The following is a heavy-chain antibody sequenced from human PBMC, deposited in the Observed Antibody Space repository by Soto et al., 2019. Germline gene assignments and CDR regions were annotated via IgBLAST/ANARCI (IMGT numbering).Heavy chain of an antibody. CDR1: GFTFKNAW. D-gene: IGHD2-21*01. V-gene: IGHV3-15*07. CDR2: IKSKDEGGAV. J-gene: IGHJ4*02. Sequence: EVQLVESGGGLLKPGGSLRLSCAASGFTFKNAWMNWVRQVPGKGLEWVGRIKSKDEGGAVEYAAPVTGRFTISRDDSKTTSYLQMNSLQTEDTGVYYCTTMRLLAPYDSWGQGTLVTVSS. CDR3: TTMRLLAPYDS.